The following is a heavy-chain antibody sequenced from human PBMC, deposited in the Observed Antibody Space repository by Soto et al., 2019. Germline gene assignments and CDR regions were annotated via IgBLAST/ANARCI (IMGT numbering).Heavy chain of an antibody. CDR3: AKTYYYDSSGYYFGLFDY. V-gene: IGHV3-30*18. J-gene: IGHJ4*02. D-gene: IGHD3-22*01. Sequence: QVQLVESGGGVVQPGRSLRLSCAASGFTFSSYGMHWVRQAPGKGLEWVAVISYDGSNKYYADSVKGRFTISRDNSKNTLYLQMNSLRAEDTAVYYCAKTYYYDSSGYYFGLFDYWGQGTLATVSS. CDR2: ISYDGSNK. CDR1: GFTFSSYG.